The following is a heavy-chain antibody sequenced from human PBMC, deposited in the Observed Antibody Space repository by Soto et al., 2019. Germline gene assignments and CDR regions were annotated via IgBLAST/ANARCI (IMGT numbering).Heavy chain of an antibody. CDR3: ARDNSAGKPFWYYHYGMDV. CDR2: INPSGGST. J-gene: IGHJ6*02. Sequence: VASVKVSCKASGYTFTSYYMHWVRQAPGQGLEWMGIINPSGGSTSYAQKFQGRVTMTRDKSTSTAYMELSSLRSEDTAVYYCARDNSAGKPFWYYHYGMDVWGQGTTVTVSS. V-gene: IGHV1-46*01. D-gene: IGHD3-3*02. CDR1: GYTFTSYY.